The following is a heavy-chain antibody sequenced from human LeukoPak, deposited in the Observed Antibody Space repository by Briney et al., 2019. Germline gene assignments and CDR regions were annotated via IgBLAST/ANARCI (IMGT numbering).Heavy chain of an antibody. D-gene: IGHD3-9*01. J-gene: IGHJ3*02. CDR3: ARVHFCDILESFDI. Sequence: PGGSLRLSCAASGFTVSSNYMSWVRQAPGKGLEWVSVMYSGGSTYYSDSVKGRFTISRDNSKNTLYLQMNSVRAHDTAVYYCARVHFCDILESFDIWGQGTMVTVSS. V-gene: IGHV3-66*01. CDR2: MYSGGST. CDR1: GFTVSSNY.